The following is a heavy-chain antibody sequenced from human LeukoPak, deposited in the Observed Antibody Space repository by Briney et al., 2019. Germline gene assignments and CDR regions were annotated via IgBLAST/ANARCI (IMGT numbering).Heavy chain of an antibody. CDR1: GDSVSSNSAA. V-gene: IGHV6-1*01. Sequence: QSLSLSCAISGDSVSSNSAAWNWITQSPSRGLVCLGRTYYRCKWYNDYSVSVKSRITINPDTSKNQFSLQLNSVTPEDAAVYYCARALRYSYGYAYWGQGTLVTVSS. CDR2: TYYRCKWYN. CDR3: ARALRYSYGYAY. J-gene: IGHJ4*02. D-gene: IGHD5-18*01.